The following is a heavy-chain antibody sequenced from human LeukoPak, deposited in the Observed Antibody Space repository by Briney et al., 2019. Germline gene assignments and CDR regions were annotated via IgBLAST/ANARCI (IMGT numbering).Heavy chain of an antibody. CDR1: GFTFDDYA. CDR3: AEDLEIIAVAAKVIDY. D-gene: IGHD6-19*01. CDR2: ISRNSGSI. Sequence: PGGSLRLSCAASGFTFDDYAMHWVRQAPGKGLEWVSGISRNSGSIGYADSVKGRFTISRDNAKNSLYLQMNSLRAEDTALYYCAEDLEIIAVAAKVIDYWGQGTLVTVSS. J-gene: IGHJ4*02. V-gene: IGHV3-9*01.